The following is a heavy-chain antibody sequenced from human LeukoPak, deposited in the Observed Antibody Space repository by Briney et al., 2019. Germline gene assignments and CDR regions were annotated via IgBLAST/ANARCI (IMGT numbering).Heavy chain of an antibody. V-gene: IGHV4-38-2*02. Sequence: SETLSLTCTVSGYSISSGYYWGWIRQPPGKGLEWIGSIYHSGSTYYNPSLKSRVTISVDTSKNQFSLKLSSVTAADTAVYYCASTYDSSGYSLGWFDPWGQGTLVTVSS. J-gene: IGHJ5*02. CDR3: ASTYDSSGYSLGWFDP. D-gene: IGHD3-22*01. CDR2: IYHSGST. CDR1: GYSISSGYY.